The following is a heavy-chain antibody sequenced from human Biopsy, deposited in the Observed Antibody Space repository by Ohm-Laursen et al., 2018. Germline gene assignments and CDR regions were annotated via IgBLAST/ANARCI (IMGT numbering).Heavy chain of an antibody. D-gene: IGHD5-12*01. J-gene: IGHJ6*02. Sequence: GTLSLTCAVYGESFNGYYWSWIRQTPGKGLEWIGEINHSGRTNYNPSLKSRVTISADSSNSQFPLRLTSVTAADTAIYYCARGSGYFKLDVWGQGTTVTVSS. V-gene: IGHV4-34*01. CDR3: ARGSGYFKLDV. CDR1: GESFNGYY. CDR2: INHSGRT.